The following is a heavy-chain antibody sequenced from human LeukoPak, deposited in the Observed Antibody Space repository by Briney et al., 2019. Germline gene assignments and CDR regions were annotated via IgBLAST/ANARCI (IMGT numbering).Heavy chain of an antibody. D-gene: IGHD1-1*01. V-gene: IGHV3-48*01. CDR2: ISSSSSTI. Sequence: GGSLRLSCAASGFTFSSYSMNWVRQAPGKGLEWVSYISSSSSTIYYADSVKGRFTISRDNSKNTLYLQMNSLRAEDTAVYYCAKDGGSNWNDGYFDYWGQGTLVTVSS. J-gene: IGHJ4*02. CDR3: AKDGGSNWNDGYFDY. CDR1: GFTFSSYS.